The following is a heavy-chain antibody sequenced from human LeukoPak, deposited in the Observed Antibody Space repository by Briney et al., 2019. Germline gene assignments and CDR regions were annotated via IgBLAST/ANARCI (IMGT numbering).Heavy chain of an antibody. V-gene: IGHV3-53*01. CDR1: GFTVSSNY. CDR3: ARVTDEAFDI. Sequence: GGSLRLSCAASGFTVSSNYMSWVRQAPGKGLEWVSVIYSGGSTYYADSVKGRFTISRDNSKNTLYLQMNSLRAEDTAVHYCARVTDEAFDIWGQGTMVTVSS. CDR2: IYSGGST. J-gene: IGHJ3*02. D-gene: IGHD5-18*01.